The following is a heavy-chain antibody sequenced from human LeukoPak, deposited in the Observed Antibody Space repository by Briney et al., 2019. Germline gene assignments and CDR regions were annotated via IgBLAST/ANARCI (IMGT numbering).Heavy chain of an antibody. CDR1: GFTFSSYA. J-gene: IGHJ5*02. CDR2: ISSNGGST. D-gene: IGHD1-26*01. V-gene: IGHV3-64*01. CDR3: ARGGSYFPHWFDP. Sequence: SGGSLRLSCAASGFTFSSYAMHWVRQAPGKGLEYASAISSNGGSTYYANSVKGRFTFSRDNSKNTLYLQMGSLRAEDMAVYYCARGGSYFPHWFDPWGQGTLVTVSS.